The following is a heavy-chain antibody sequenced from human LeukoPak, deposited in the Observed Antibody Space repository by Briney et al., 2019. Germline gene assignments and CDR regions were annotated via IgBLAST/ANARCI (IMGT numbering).Heavy chain of an antibody. CDR2: ISAYNGNT. D-gene: IGHD2-8*02. CDR3: ARVSLYWWCMGDT. CDR1: GYTFTSYG. J-gene: IGHJ5*02. V-gene: IGHV1-18*01. Sequence: ASVKVSCNASGYTFTSYGISWVRQAPGQGLEWMGWISAYNGNTNYSQKLQGRVTMTTGTSTSTAYMELKRLRSDRTAVYYFARVSLYWWCMGDTWGQGTLVTVSS.